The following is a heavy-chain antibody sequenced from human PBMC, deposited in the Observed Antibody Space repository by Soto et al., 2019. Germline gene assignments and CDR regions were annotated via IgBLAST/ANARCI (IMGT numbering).Heavy chain of an antibody. CDR1: GFTFSNYA. CDR3: AKRPLTAAGFDY. V-gene: IGHV3-23*01. CDR2: ITGSGGGT. J-gene: IGHJ4*02. D-gene: IGHD6-13*01. Sequence: EVQLLASGGGLVQPGGSLRLSCAASGFTFSNYAMTWVRQAPGTGLEWVSVITGSGGGTYFVDSVKGRFTISRDNSMNTVYLPRNSLRAEDTAVYYCAKRPLTAAGFDYWGQGTLVTVSS.